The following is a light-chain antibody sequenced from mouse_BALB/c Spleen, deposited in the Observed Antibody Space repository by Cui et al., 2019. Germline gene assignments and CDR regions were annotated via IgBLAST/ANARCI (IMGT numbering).Light chain of an antibody. CDR3: QQYSSYYT. Sequence: DIVMTQSHKFMSTSVGDRVSITCKASQDVGTAVAWYQQKPGQSPKLLIYWASTRHTGVPDRFTGRGSGTDFTLTISNVQSEDLADYFCQQYSSYYTFGGGTKLEIK. V-gene: IGKV6-23*01. CDR2: WAS. J-gene: IGKJ2*01. CDR1: QDVGTA.